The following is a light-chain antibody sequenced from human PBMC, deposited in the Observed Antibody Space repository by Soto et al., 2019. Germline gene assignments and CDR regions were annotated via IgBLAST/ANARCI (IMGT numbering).Light chain of an antibody. CDR3: SSYTSSSTRV. Sequence: QSVLTQPASVGGSAGQSSTISCTGTSSDVGGYNYVSWYQHHPGKAPQLMIYNVSNRTSGVSNRFSGSKSGNTASLTISGLQAEDEAEYYCSSYTSSSTRVFGGGTKLTVL. J-gene: IGLJ2*01. CDR1: SSDVGGYNY. V-gene: IGLV2-14*03. CDR2: NVS.